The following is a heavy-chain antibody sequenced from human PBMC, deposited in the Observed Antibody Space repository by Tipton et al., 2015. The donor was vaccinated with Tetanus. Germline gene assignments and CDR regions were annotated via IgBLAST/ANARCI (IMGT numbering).Heavy chain of an antibody. CDR2: ISYAGYT. J-gene: IGHJ2*01. CDR3: AREMNRFFDI. Sequence: TLSLTCTVSGGPISGHYWSWIRQTPGRGLEWIGYISYAGYTSYSPSLNNRVTMSVDTSKNQFSLKLKSVTAADTAVYYCAREMNRFFDIWGRGTLVTVSS. D-gene: IGHD1-14*01. CDR1: GGPISGHY. V-gene: IGHV4-59*11.